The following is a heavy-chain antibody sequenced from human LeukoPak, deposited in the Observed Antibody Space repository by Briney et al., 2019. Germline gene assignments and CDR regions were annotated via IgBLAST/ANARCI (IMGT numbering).Heavy chain of an antibody. J-gene: IGHJ4*02. D-gene: IGHD6-19*01. Sequence: PGGSLRLSCAASGFTFSRYAMNWVRQAPGKGLEWVSEISGSGGSTIYADSVKGRFTVSRDNSKSTLYLQMNSLRAEDTAIYFCAKEGYTSGWSFDSWGQGILVTVSS. CDR1: GFTFSRYA. CDR2: ISGSGGST. V-gene: IGHV3-23*01. CDR3: AKEGYTSGWSFDS.